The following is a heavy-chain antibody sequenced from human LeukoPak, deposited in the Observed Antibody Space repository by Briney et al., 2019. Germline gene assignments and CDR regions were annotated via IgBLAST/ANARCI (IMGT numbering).Heavy chain of an antibody. CDR2: IYSGGST. V-gene: IGHV3-66*01. CDR3: ARSYGTGKQGELDY. D-gene: IGHD3/OR15-3a*01. Sequence: GGSLRLSCAASGFTVSSNYMSWVRQAPGKGLEWVSVIYSGGSTYYADSVKGRFTISRDNSKNTLYLQMNSLRAEDTAVYYCARSYGTGKQGELDYWGQGTLVTVSS. CDR1: GFTVSSNY. J-gene: IGHJ4*02.